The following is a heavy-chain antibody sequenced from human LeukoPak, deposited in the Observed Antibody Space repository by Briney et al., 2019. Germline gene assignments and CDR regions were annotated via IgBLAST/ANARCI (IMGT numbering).Heavy chain of an antibody. Sequence: GGSLRLSCAASGFTFNSYSMNWVRQAPGKGLEWISYISSSSNVYYADSVKGRFTISRDNTKNSLYLQMSGLRDDDTAVYYCARSSLLHSNAMDVWGQGTTVTVSS. J-gene: IGHJ6*02. V-gene: IGHV3-48*02. CDR3: ARSSLLHSNAMDV. CDR2: ISSSSNV. CDR1: GFTFNSYS. D-gene: IGHD5-18*01.